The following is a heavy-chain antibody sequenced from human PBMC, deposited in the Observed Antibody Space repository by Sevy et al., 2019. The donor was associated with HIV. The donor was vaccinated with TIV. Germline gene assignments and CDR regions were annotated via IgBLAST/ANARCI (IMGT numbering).Heavy chain of an antibody. D-gene: IGHD1-26*01. V-gene: IGHV3-30*18. CDR2: ISHDESNK. CDR3: AKPSHSSFYFYYGMYV. J-gene: IGHJ6*02. CDR1: GFTFSSHG. Sequence: GGSLRLSCAASGFTFSSHGMYWVHQAPGKGLEWVALISHDESNKYYADSVKGRFTISRDKSKNTLYLQMNNLRAEDSAIYYCAKPSHSSFYFYYGMYVWGQGTTVTVSS.